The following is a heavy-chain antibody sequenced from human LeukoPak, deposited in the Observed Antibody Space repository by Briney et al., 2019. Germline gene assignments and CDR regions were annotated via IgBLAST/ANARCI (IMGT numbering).Heavy chain of an antibody. CDR1: GGSISSVDSY. D-gene: IGHD6-19*01. CDR3: ATFIAVAVNFDY. V-gene: IGHV4-30-4*01. Sequence: SETLSLTCTVSGGSISSVDSYWSWIRQPPGKGLEWIGYIYYSGSTYYNPSLKSRVTISVDTSKNQFSLKLSSVTAADTAAYYCATFIAVAVNFDYWGQGTLVTVSS. CDR2: IYYSGST. J-gene: IGHJ4*02.